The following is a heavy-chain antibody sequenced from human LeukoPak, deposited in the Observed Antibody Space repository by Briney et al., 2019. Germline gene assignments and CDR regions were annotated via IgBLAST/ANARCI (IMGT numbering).Heavy chain of an antibody. D-gene: IGHD3-16*01. V-gene: IGHV1-69*13. CDR3: ASRIWGIDF. CDR2: IIAMSGET. J-gene: IGHJ4*02. Sequence: ASVKVSCKASGGPFSHYALTWVRQAPGLGLEWMGGIIAMSGETNYGQGLQGRITITADASTSTAYMALSTLRSDDTAVYYCASRIWGIDFWGQGTLVTVSS. CDR1: GGPFSHYA.